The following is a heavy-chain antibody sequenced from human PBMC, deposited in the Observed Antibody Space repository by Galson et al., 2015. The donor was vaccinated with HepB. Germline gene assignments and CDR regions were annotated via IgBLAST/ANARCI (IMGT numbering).Heavy chain of an antibody. Sequence: SLRLSCAASGFTFSSYAMHWVRQAPGKGLEWVGFIRSKAYGGTTEYAASVKGRFTISRDDSKSIAYLQMNSLKTEDTAVYYCTRDLPYCSGGSCSPDYVGAFDIWGQGTMVTVSS. CDR2: IRSKAYGGTT. V-gene: IGHV3-49*04. D-gene: IGHD2-15*01. CDR3: TRDLPYCSGGSCSPDYVGAFDI. CDR1: GFTFSSYA. J-gene: IGHJ3*02.